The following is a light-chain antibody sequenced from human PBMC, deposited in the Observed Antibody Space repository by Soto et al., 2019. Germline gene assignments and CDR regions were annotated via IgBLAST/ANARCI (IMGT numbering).Light chain of an antibody. CDR1: QTIYSN. CDR3: QHYNSYSEA. V-gene: IGKV3-15*01. J-gene: IGKJ1*01. CDR2: RAS. Sequence: IVMTQSPATLSLSPGERATLSCRAGQTIYSNVAWYQQRPGQAPRLLIYRASTRATGVPARFSGSGSGTEFTLTISSLQPDDFATYYCQHYNSYSEAFGQGTKVDI.